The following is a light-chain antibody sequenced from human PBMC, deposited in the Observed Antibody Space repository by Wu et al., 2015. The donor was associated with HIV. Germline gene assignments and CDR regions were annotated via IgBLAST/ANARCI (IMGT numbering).Light chain of an antibody. CDR2: GAS. Sequence: EIVMTQSPATLSVSPGERATLSCRASQSVSSNLAWYQQKPGQVPRLLIYGASTRATGIPARISGSGSGTEFTLTVGSLQSEDFAVYYCQQYNTWPRTFGQGTKVDIK. CDR3: QQYNTWPRT. V-gene: IGKV3-15*01. CDR1: QSVSSN. J-gene: IGKJ1*01.